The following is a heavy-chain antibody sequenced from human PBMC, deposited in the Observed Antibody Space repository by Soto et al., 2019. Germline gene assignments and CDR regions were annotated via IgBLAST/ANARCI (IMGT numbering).Heavy chain of an antibody. CDR3: ANDSEQDYYYYYYMDV. J-gene: IGHJ6*03. V-gene: IGHV3-23*01. D-gene: IGHD1-26*01. CDR2: ISGSGGST. Sequence: GGSLRLSCAASGFTFSSYAMSWVRQAPGKGLEWVSAISGSGGSTYYADSVKGRFTISRDNSKNTLYLQMNSLRAEDTAVYYCANDSEQDYYYYYYMDVWGKGTTVTVSS. CDR1: GFTFSSYA.